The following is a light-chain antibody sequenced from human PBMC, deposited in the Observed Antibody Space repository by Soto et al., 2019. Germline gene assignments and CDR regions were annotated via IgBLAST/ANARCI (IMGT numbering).Light chain of an antibody. Sequence: QSALTQPASVSGSPGQSITISCTGTSTDVGGYDYVSWYLQHPGKVPKLVLYEVTNRPSGVSNRFSGSKSGNTASLTISGLQAEDEADYYCSSYTSSSILIFGSGTKLTVL. V-gene: IGLV2-14*01. CDR1: STDVGGYDY. J-gene: IGLJ1*01. CDR2: EVT. CDR3: SSYTSSSILI.